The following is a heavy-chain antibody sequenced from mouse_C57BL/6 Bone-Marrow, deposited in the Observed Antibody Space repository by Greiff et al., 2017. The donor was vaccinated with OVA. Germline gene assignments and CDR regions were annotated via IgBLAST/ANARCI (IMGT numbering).Heavy chain of an antibody. V-gene: IGHV1-39*01. CDR1: GYSFTDFN. J-gene: IGHJ3*01. CDR2: INPNYGTT. D-gene: IGHD1-3*01. Sequence: VQLQQSGPELVTPGASVKISCKASGYSFTDFNMNWVKQSNGQSLEWIGVINPNYGTTSYNKKFKGKATLTVDQSSSTAYMQLNSLTSEDSAVYYCASKGVAEAYWGQGTLVTVSA. CDR3: ASKGVAEAY.